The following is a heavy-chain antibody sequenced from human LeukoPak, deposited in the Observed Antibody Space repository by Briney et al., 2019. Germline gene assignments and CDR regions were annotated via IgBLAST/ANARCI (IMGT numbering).Heavy chain of an antibody. CDR3: ARVLRGTSRLPFDP. CDR1: GFTFSSYS. D-gene: IGHD2-2*01. J-gene: IGHJ5*02. V-gene: IGHV3-21*01. CDR2: IGSSSSYI. Sequence: GGSLRLSCAASGFTFSSYSMNWVRQAPGKGLEWVSSIGSSSSYIYYADSVKGRFTISRDNAKNSLYLQMNSLRAEDTAVYYCARVLRGTSRLPFDPWGQGTLVTVSS.